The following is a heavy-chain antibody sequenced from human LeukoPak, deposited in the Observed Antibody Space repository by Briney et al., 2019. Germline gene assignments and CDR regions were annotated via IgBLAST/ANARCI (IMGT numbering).Heavy chain of an antibody. V-gene: IGHV6-1*01. CDR3: ARDPPYSHSVLDV. CDR1: GDSVSNSGAA. D-gene: IGHD2-21*01. CDR2: RYYRSMWYF. J-gene: IGHJ6*02. Sequence: SQTLSLTCGISGDSVSNSGAAWKWSRQSPLRGLEWLGRRYYRSMWYFDYAVFVESRLTVNPDTSKNQFSLQLSSVTPDDTAVYYCARDPPYSHSVLDVWGQGTTVTVSS.